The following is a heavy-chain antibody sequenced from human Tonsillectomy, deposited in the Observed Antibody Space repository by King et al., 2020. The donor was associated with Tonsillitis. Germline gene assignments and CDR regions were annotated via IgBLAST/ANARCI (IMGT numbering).Heavy chain of an antibody. V-gene: IGHV3-66*01. D-gene: IGHD6-13*01. CDR1: GFTVSSNY. CDR2: IYSGGST. J-gene: IGHJ6*03. Sequence: VQLVESGGGLVQPGGSLRLSCAASGFTVSSNYMSWVRQAPGKGLEWVSVIYSGGSTYYADSVKGRFTISRDNSKNTRFLQMNSLRAEDTAVYYCAAEIHIAAAGTWYYYMDVWGKGTTVTVSS. CDR3: AAEIHIAAAGTWYYYMDV.